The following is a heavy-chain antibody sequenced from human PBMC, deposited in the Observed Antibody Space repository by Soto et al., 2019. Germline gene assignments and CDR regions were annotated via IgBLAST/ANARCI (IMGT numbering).Heavy chain of an antibody. D-gene: IGHD3-3*01. Sequence: SETLALTCTVSGGSFKGGSYSWSWIRQPPGKGLGWIGYVYHTGRTSYNPSLKSRVSISMDTSKNQFSLNLDSVTAADTAVYFCARDFAYFDSWGQGTLVTVS. CDR2: VYHTGRT. CDR1: GGSFKGGSYS. J-gene: IGHJ4*02. CDR3: ARDFAYFDS. V-gene: IGHV4-61*01.